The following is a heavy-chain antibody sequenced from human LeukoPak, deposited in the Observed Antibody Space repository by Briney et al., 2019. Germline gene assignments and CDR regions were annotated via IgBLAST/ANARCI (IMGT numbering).Heavy chain of an antibody. V-gene: IGHV1-2*06. J-gene: IGHJ6*02. CDR3: AKDLSVAVTYYYYYYGMDV. Sequence: ASVKVSCKASGYTFTGYYMRWVRQAPGQGLEWMGRINPNSGGTNYAQQFQGRISMTWDTSISTAYMELNRLRSDDTALYYCAKDLSVAVTYYYYYYGMDVWGQGTTVTVSS. CDR1: GYTFTGYY. D-gene: IGHD6-19*01. CDR2: INPNSGGT.